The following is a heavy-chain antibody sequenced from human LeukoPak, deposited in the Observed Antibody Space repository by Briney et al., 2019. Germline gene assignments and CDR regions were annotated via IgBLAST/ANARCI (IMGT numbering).Heavy chain of an antibody. J-gene: IGHJ4*02. CDR3: ANLIAVAGTAY. CDR2: IIPILGIA. Sequence: SVKVSCKASGGTFSSYAISWVRQAPGQGLEWMGRIIPILGIANYAQKFQGRVTITADKTTSTAYMELSSLRSEDTAVYYCANLIAVAGTAYWGQGTLVTVSS. D-gene: IGHD6-19*01. V-gene: IGHV1-69*04. CDR1: GGTFSSYA.